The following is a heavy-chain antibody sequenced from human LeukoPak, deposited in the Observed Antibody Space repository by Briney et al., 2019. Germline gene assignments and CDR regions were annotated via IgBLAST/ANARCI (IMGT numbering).Heavy chain of an antibody. D-gene: IGHD5-24*01. CDR3: ARDRGRWLTWYYFDY. J-gene: IGHJ4*02. Sequence: PGGSLRLSCAASGFTFSSYAMHWVRQAPGKGLEWVAVISYDGSNKYYADSVKGRFTISRDNSKNTLYLQMNSLRAEDTAVYYCARDRGRWLTWYYFDYWGQGTLVTVSS. CDR2: ISYDGSNK. V-gene: IGHV3-30-3*01. CDR1: GFTFSSYA.